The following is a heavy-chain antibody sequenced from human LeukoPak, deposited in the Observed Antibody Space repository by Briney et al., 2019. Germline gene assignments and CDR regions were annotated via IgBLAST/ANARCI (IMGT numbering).Heavy chain of an antibody. CDR2: FDPEVGDK. V-gene: IGHV1-24*01. CDR3: AQDSVPWGAAASTMDN. Sequence: GASVTVSRKISGHALSDLSIPWVRQAPGRGPEWVGGFDPEVGDKMHAHKFQGRVTLTGDTSTDTDSLELNSLRSVDTAVYYSAQDSVPWGAAASTMDNSGEGALVTVSS. D-gene: IGHD6-13*01. CDR1: GHALSDLS. J-gene: IGHJ4*02.